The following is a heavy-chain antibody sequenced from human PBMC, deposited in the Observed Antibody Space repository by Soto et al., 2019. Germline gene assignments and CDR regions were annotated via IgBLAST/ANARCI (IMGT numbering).Heavy chain of an antibody. D-gene: IGHD2-15*01. Sequence: EVQLVESGGGLVKPGGSLRLSCAGSGFSFSNAWMNWVRQAPGKGLEWVGRIKRKIDGEATDYAALVKGRFTVSRDDSKSALYLHMNSLKGDDTAVYYCTTGSVEGVWGQGTTVTVSS. J-gene: IGHJ6*02. V-gene: IGHV3-15*07. CDR1: GFSFSNAW. CDR2: IKRKIDGEAT. CDR3: TTGSVEGV.